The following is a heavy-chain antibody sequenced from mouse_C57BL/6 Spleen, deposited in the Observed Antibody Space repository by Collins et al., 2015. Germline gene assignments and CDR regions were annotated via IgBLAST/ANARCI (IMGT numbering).Heavy chain of an antibody. CDR3: ARWGYGSSYEAWFAY. J-gene: IGHJ3*01. CDR2: ISYSGST. Sequence: DVPASGVGPGLVKPSQSLSLTCTVTGYSITSDYAWNWIRQFPGNKLEWMGYISYSGSTSYNPSLKSRISITRDTSKNQFFLQLNSVTTEDTATYYCARWGYGSSYEAWFAYWGQGTLVTVSA. D-gene: IGHD1-1*01. V-gene: IGHV3-2*02. CDR1: GYSITSDYA.